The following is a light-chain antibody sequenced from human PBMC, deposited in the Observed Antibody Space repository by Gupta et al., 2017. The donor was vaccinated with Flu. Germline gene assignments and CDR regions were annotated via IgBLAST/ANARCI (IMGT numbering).Light chain of an antibody. Sequence: QSALTQPASVSGSPGQSITISCTATSRDVGRSDYVSWYQQHPDKPPKLIIYDVTNRPSGVSSRFSGSKSGNTASLTISGLQAEDETDYYCSSYTSGSTFYVFGTGTKVTVL. V-gene: IGLV2-14*01. J-gene: IGLJ1*01. CDR3: SSYTSGSTFYV. CDR1: SRDVGRSDY. CDR2: DVT.